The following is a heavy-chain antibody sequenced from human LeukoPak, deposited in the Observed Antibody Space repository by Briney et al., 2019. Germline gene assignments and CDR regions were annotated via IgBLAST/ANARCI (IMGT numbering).Heavy chain of an antibody. J-gene: IGHJ4*02. CDR1: GFTFSSYA. D-gene: IGHD3-22*01. Sequence: QPGGSLRLXCAASGFTFSSYAMSWVRQAPGKGLEWVSSITSSGAATYYADSVKGRFTISRDNSDNTLYLQMNSLRAEDTAVYYCAKDRPNYYGSNGHYYKLNGDCWGQGTLVTVSS. V-gene: IGHV3-23*01. CDR2: ITSSGAAT. CDR3: AKDRPNYYGSNGHYYKLNGDC.